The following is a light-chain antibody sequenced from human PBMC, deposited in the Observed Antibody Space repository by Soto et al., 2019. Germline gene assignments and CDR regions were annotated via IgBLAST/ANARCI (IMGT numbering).Light chain of an antibody. CDR3: CSYAGSYNYV. J-gene: IGLJ1*01. CDR1: SSDVAGYNF. CDR2: DVS. Sequence: QSVLTQPRSVSGSLGQSVTISCTGTSSDVAGYNFVSWYQQHPGKAPKLMIYDVSKRPSGVPDRFSGSKSGYTASLTISGLQAEDEADYYCCSYAGSYNYVFGTGTKVTVL. V-gene: IGLV2-11*01.